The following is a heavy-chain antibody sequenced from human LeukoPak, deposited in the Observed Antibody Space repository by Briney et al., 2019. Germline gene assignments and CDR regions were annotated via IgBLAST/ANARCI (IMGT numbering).Heavy chain of an antibody. CDR2: INLNSGGT. D-gene: IGHD5-12*01. CDR3: ARELRYSGPGPYDY. J-gene: IGHJ4*02. V-gene: IGHV1-2*04. CDR1: GYTFTGYY. Sequence: ASVKVSCKASGYTFTGYYMHWVRQAPGQGLEWMGWINLNSGGTNYAQKFQGWVTMSRDTSISTAYMELSRRTSDDTAVYYWARELRYSGPGPYDYWGQGTLVTVSS.